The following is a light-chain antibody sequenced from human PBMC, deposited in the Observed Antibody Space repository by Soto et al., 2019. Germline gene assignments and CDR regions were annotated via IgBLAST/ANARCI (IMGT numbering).Light chain of an antibody. CDR1: SSDIGNYDF. J-gene: IGLJ2*01. Sequence: QSVLTQPASVSGSPGQSITISCTGTSSDIGNYDFVSWYQQVPGTAPKAMIYEVSSRPSGVFNRFSGSKSGNTASLTISGLQAEDEAYYYCSSYTTSTAFILFGGGTKLTVL. CDR2: EVS. CDR3: SSYTTSTAFIL. V-gene: IGLV2-14*01.